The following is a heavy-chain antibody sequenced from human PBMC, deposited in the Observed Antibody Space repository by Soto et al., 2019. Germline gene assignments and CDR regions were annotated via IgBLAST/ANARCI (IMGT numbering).Heavy chain of an antibody. J-gene: IGHJ6*02. V-gene: IGHV4-30-2*01. CDR3: ARGPSVLVPAALYYYYYGMDV. CDR2: IYHSGST. D-gene: IGHD2-2*01. CDR1: GGSISSGGYS. Sequence: QLQLQESGSGLVKPSQTLSLTCAVSGGSISSGGYSWSWIRQPPGKGLEWIGYIYHSGSTYYNPSLKSRATISVDRSKNQFSLKLSSVTAADTAVYYCARGPSVLVPAALYYYYYGMDVWGQGTTVTVSS.